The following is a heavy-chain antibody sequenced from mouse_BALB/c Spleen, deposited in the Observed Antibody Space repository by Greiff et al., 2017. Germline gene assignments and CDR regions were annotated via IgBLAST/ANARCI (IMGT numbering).Heavy chain of an antibody. CDR3: ASNYGSCYLYYAMDY. D-gene: IGHD1-1*01. V-gene: IGHV2-6-2*01. J-gene: IGHJ4*01. Sequence: VQLVESGPDLVAPSQSLSITCTVSGFSLTSYGVHWVRQPPGKGLEWLVVIWSDGSTTYNSALKSRLSISKDNSKSQVFLKMNSLQTDDTAMYYCASNYGSCYLYYAMDYWGQGTSVTVSS. CDR1: GFSLTSYG. CDR2: IWSDGST.